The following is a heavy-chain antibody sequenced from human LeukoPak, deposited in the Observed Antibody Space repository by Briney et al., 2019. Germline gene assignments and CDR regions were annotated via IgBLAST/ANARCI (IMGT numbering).Heavy chain of an antibody. D-gene: IGHD3-10*01. CDR3: TTLYGSGNYY. CDR2: IKTKTDGGTT. CDR1: GFTFSNAW. V-gene: IGHV3-15*01. J-gene: IGHJ4*02. Sequence: PGGSLRLSCAASGFTFSNAWMSWVRQAPGKGLEWVGQIKTKTDGGTTGSAATVKGRFTISRDDTKNTLYLQMNSLKTEDTAIYYCTTLYGSGNYYWGQGTLVTVSS.